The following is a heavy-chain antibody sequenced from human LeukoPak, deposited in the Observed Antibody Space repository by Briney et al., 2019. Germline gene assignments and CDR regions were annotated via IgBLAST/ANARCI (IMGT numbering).Heavy chain of an antibody. V-gene: IGHV3-48*03. CDR2: ISSSGSTI. J-gene: IGHJ4*02. CDR3: ARCGYSYGSYYFDY. D-gene: IGHD5-18*01. Sequence: GGSLRLSCAASGFTFSSYEMNWVRQAPGKGLEWVPYISSSGSTIYYADSVKGRFTISRDNAKNSLYLQMNSLRAEDTAVYYCARCGYSYGSYYFDYWGQGTLVTVSS. CDR1: GFTFSSYE.